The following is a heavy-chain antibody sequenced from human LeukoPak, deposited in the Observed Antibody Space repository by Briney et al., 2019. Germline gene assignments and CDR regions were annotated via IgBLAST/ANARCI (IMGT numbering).Heavy chain of an antibody. Sequence: SVKVSCKASGGTFSSYAISWVRQAPGQGLEWMGRIIPIFGTANYAQKFQGRVTITTDESTSTAYMELSSLRSEDTAVYYCARSSAAGFHTCYYMDVWGKGTTVTVSS. J-gene: IGHJ6*03. CDR1: GGTFSSYA. D-gene: IGHD6-13*01. V-gene: IGHV1-69*05. CDR3: ARSSAAGFHTCYYMDV. CDR2: IIPIFGTA.